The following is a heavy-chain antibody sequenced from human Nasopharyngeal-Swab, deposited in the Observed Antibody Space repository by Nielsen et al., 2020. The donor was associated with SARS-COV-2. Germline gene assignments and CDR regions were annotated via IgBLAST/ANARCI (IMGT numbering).Heavy chain of an antibody. CDR1: GYTFTSYG. CDR2: IGGYSGNT. CDR3: ARGPQDMDV. V-gene: IGHV1-18*01. J-gene: IGHJ6*02. Sequence: SVKVSCKASGYTFTSYGISWVRQAPAQGLEWLGWIGGYSGNTNHAQKVQGRVTMTRDTSTTTAYMELRSLRSDDTAVYYCARGPQDMDVWGQGTAVIVSS.